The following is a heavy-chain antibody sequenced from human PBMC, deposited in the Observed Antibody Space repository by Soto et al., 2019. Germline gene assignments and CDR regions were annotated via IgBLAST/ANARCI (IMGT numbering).Heavy chain of an antibody. CDR2: IYYSGSN. J-gene: IGHJ6*02. CDR1: GGSISSGGYY. V-gene: IGHV4-31*03. D-gene: IGHD2-15*01. Sequence: PSETLSLTCTVSGGSISSGGYYWSWIRQHPGKGLAWIGYIYYSGSNYYNPSLKSRVTISLDTSKNQFSPKLSTMNAADTAVYYCARDYRYVVVSRPQRNYGMDVWGQGTTVS. CDR3: ARDYRYVVVSRPQRNYGMDV.